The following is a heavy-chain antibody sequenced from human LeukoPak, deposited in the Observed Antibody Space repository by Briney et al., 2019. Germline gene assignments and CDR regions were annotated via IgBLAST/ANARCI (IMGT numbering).Heavy chain of an antibody. CDR2: INSDASVT. J-gene: IGHJ4*02. V-gene: IGHV3-74*01. CDR3: ARVTAVAGTSVGLDA. D-gene: IGHD6-19*01. CDR1: GFTFSNYW. Sequence: QSGGSLRLSCAASGFTFSNYWVHWVRHTPGKGLVWVSRINSDASVTTYADSVKGRFTISRDNAKNTLYLQMNSLRAEDTAVYYCARVTAVAGTSVGLDAWGQGILVTVSS.